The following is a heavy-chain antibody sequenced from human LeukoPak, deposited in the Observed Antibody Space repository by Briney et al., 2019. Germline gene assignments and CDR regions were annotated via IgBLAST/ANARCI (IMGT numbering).Heavy chain of an antibody. Sequence: PSETPSLTCTVSGGSISSSSYYWGWIRQPPGKGLEWIGSIYYSGSTYYNPSLKSRVTISVDTSKNQFSLKLSSVTAADTAVYYCASAGYCSGGSCSVMKYWGQGTLVTVSS. CDR1: GGSISSSSYY. CDR2: IYYSGST. D-gene: IGHD2-15*01. CDR3: ASAGYCSGGSCSVMKY. J-gene: IGHJ4*02. V-gene: IGHV4-39*01.